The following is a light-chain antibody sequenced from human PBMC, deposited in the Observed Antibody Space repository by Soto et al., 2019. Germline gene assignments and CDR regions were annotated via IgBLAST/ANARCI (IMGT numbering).Light chain of an antibody. CDR1: QGINRF. Sequence: DIQLTQSPSLLSASVGDRVTMTFRASQGINRFLAWYQQKPGKAPKLLIYAASTLQSGVPSRFSGSGSGTEFTLTISSLQPEDFATYYCQQLKSNLITFGQGTRLEIK. J-gene: IGKJ5*01. CDR2: AAS. CDR3: QQLKSNLIT. V-gene: IGKV1-9*01.